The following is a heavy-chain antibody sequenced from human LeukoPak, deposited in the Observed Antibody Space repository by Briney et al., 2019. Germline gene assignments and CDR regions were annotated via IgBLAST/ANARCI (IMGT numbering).Heavy chain of an antibody. CDR3: ARDRGYAMDV. CDR1: GFTFSTYW. J-gene: IGHJ6*02. V-gene: IGHV3-74*01. Sequence: GGSLRLSCAASGFTFSTYWMHWVRQVPGMGLVWVSRINTDGSSTSYADSVKGRFTISRDNAKNTLHLQMNSLRAEDTAVYYCARDRGYAMDVWGQGTAVTVSS. CDR2: INTDGSST. D-gene: IGHD3-10*01.